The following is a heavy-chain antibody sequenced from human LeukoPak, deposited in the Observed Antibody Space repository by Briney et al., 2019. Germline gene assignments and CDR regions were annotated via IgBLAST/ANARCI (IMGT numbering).Heavy chain of an antibody. Sequence: GGSLRLSCAASGFTFSSYSMNWVRQAPRKGLEWVSSITSSSSYIYYADSVKGRFTISRDNAENSLYLQMNSLRAEDTAVYYCARVGSRGYSYGYYGDWGEGTLVTVSS. CDR2: ITSSSSYI. V-gene: IGHV3-21*01. J-gene: IGHJ4*02. D-gene: IGHD5-18*01. CDR1: GFTFSSYS. CDR3: ARVGSRGYSYGYYGD.